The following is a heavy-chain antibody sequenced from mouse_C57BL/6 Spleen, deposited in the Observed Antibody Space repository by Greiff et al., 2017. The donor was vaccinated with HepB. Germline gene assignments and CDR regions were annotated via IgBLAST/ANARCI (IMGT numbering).Heavy chain of an antibody. CDR2: IDPNSGGT. Sequence: QVQLKQPGAELVKPGASVKLSCKASGYTFTSYWMHWVKQRPGRGLEWIGRIDPNSGGTKYNEKFKSKATLTVDKPSSTAYMQLSSLTSEDSAVYYCARDYYSGYYAMDYWGQGTSVTVSS. CDR3: ARDYYSGYYAMDY. D-gene: IGHD2-12*01. J-gene: IGHJ4*01. CDR1: GYTFTSYW. V-gene: IGHV1-72*01.